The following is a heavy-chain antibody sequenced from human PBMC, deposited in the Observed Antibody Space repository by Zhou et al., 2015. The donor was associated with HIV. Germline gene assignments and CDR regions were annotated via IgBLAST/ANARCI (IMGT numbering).Heavy chain of an antibody. D-gene: IGHD6-13*01. CDR2: INPSGGST. Sequence: QVQLVQSGAQVKKPGASVKVSCKASGYTFTSYYLHWVRQAPGQGLEWMGIINPSGGSTTYAQRFQGRVTMTSDTSTSTVFMELSSLRSEDTAVYYCARDSLKQQPDTIGFDYWGQGTLVTVSS. CDR1: GYTFTSYY. V-gene: IGHV1-46*01. CDR3: ARDSLKQQPDTIGFDY. J-gene: IGHJ4*02.